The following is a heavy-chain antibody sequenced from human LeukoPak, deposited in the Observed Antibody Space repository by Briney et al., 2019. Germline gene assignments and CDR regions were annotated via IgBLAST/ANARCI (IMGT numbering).Heavy chain of an antibody. V-gene: IGHV1-2*02. CDR3: ASNTIFGAKYYFDY. J-gene: IGHJ4*02. CDR2: INPNSGGT. Sequence: ASVKVSCKASGGTFSSDAISWVRQAPGQGLEWMGWINPNSGGTNYAQKFQGRVTMTRDTSISTAYMELSRLRSDDTAVYYCASNTIFGAKYYFDYWGQGTLVTVSS. CDR1: GGTFSSDA. D-gene: IGHD3-3*01.